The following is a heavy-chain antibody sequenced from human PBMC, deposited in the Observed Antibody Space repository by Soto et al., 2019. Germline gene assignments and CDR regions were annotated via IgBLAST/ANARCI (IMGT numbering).Heavy chain of an antibody. Sequence: PGGSLRLSCAASGFTFSSYWMSWVRQAPGKGLEWVANIKQDGSEKYYVDSVKGRFTISRDNAKNSLYLQMNSLRAEDTAVYYCARDRYSGYDWYFDYWGQGTLVTVSS. CDR1: GFTFSSYW. J-gene: IGHJ4*02. CDR3: ARDRYSGYDWYFDY. V-gene: IGHV3-7*01. D-gene: IGHD5-12*01. CDR2: IKQDGSEK.